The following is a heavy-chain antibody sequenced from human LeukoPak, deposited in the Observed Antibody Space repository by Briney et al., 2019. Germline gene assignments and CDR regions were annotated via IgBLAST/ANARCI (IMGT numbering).Heavy chain of an antibody. D-gene: IGHD4-17*01. Sequence: QPGGSLRLSCAASGFTFSSYEMNWVRQAPGKGLEWISYISSSGSTIYYADSVKGRFTISRDNAKNSLYLQMNSLRAEDTAVYYCARDYSTVTTFFDYWGQGTLVTVSS. J-gene: IGHJ4*02. CDR3: ARDYSTVTTFFDY. V-gene: IGHV3-48*03. CDR1: GFTFSSYE. CDR2: ISSSGSTI.